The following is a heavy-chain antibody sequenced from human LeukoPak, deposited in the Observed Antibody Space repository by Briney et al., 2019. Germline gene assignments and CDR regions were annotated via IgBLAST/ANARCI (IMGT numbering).Heavy chain of an antibody. D-gene: IGHD2-15*01. CDR2: IYYSGST. J-gene: IGHJ4*02. Sequence: PSETLSLTCTVSGGSISSYYWSWLRQPPGKGLEWIGYIYYSGSTNYNPSLKSRVTISVDTSKNQFSLTLSSVTAADTAVYYCARDWLYCSGGSCYSLGFDYWGQGTLVTVSS. CDR3: ARDWLYCSGGSCYSLGFDY. V-gene: IGHV4-59*01. CDR1: GGSISSYY.